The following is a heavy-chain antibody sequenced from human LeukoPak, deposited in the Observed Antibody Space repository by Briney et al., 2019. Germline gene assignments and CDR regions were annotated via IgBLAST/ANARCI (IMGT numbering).Heavy chain of an antibody. CDR2: IYYSGST. J-gene: IGHJ4*02. V-gene: IGHV4-59*08. D-gene: IGHD6-13*01. Sequence: SETLSLTCTVSGGSISTFYWNWIRQPPGKGLEWIGYIYYSGSTNYNPSLKSRVTISVDTSKNQFSLKVSSVAAADTAVYYCARGSSFTSFDYWGQGTLVTVSS. CDR1: GGSISTFY. CDR3: ARGSSFTSFDY.